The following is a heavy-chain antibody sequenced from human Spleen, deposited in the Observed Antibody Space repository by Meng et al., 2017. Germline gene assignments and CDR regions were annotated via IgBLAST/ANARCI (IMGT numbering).Heavy chain of an antibody. D-gene: IGHD6-19*01. V-gene: IGHV3-13*03. J-gene: IGHJ4*02. CDR2: IGTAGDT. CDR1: GFTFSSYD. CDR3: ARGGYSSGLDY. Sequence: GESLKISCAACGFTFSSYDMHWVRQATGKGLEWVSAIGTAGDTYYPGSVKGQFTISRDNAKNSLYLQMNSLRAEDTAVYYCARGGYSSGLDYWGQGTLVTVSS.